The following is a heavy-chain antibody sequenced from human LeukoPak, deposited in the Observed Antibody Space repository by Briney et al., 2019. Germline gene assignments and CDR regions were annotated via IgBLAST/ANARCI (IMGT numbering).Heavy chain of an antibody. CDR1: GGSISSHY. Sequence: SETLSLTCTVSGGSISSHYWSWIRQPPGKGLEWIGYIYYSGSTNYNPSLKSGVTISVDTSKNQFSLKLSSVTAADTAVYYCAREDYYYYYMDVWGKGTTVTVSS. CDR3: AREDYYYYYMDV. V-gene: IGHV4-59*11. CDR2: IYYSGST. J-gene: IGHJ6*03.